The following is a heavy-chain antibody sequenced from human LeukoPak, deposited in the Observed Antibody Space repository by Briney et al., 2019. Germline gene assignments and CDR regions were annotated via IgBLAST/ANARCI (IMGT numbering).Heavy chain of an antibody. J-gene: IGHJ4*02. Sequence: ASVKVSCKASGYTFTSYYMHWVRQAPGQGLEWMGLINPSGGSTSYAQKFQGRVTMTRNMSTSTVYMELSSLRSEDTAVYYCARVGSSGYSDYWGQGTLVTVPS. CDR2: INPSGGST. D-gene: IGHD3-22*01. CDR1: GYTFTSYY. V-gene: IGHV1-46*01. CDR3: ARVGSSGYSDY.